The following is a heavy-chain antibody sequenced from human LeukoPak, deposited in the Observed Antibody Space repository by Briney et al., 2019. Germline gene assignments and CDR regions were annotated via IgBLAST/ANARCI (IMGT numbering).Heavy chain of an antibody. V-gene: IGHV3-7*05. Sequence: GGSLRLSCAAPGFIFSSYWMSWVRQAPGKGLEWVANIKQDGSENYYVDSVKGRFTISRDNAKNSLYLQMNSLRAEDTAVYYCARGGSSSYYLWGQGTLVTVSS. CDR2: IKQDGSEN. CDR1: GFIFSSYW. J-gene: IGHJ4*02. D-gene: IGHD6-13*01. CDR3: ARGGSSSYYL.